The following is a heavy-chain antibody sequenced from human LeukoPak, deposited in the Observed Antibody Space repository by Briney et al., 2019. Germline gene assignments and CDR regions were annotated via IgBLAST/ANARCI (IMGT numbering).Heavy chain of an antibody. D-gene: IGHD3-9*01. J-gene: IGHJ5*02. Sequence: ASVKVSCKASGYTFTGYYMHWVRQAPGQGLEWMGWINPNSGGTDYAQKFQGTVTMTRDTSISTAYMELTRLRSDDTAVYYCARERGNYDILTDYYEGNGFDPWGQGTLVTVSS. CDR2: INPNSGGT. CDR1: GYTFTGYY. CDR3: ARERGNYDILTDYYEGNGFDP. V-gene: IGHV1-2*02.